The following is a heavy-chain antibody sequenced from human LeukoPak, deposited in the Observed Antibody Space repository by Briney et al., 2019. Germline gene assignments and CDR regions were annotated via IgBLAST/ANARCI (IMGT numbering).Heavy chain of an antibody. CDR3: AASTKHTAMVDY. Sequence: GGSLRLSWAASGFTFSSYSMNWVRQAPGKGLEWGSPIGSSSSSYIYYADSVKGRFTISRDNAKNSLHLQMNSLRAEDTAVYYCAASTKHTAMVDYWGQGTLVTVSS. CDR1: GFTFSSYS. V-gene: IGHV3-21*01. J-gene: IGHJ4*02. D-gene: IGHD5-18*01. CDR2: IGSSSSSYI.